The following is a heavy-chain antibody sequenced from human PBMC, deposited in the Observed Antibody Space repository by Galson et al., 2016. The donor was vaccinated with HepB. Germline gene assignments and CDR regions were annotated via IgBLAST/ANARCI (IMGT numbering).Heavy chain of an antibody. D-gene: IGHD6-6*01. J-gene: IGHJ4*02. CDR3: EAVSSSSGEDFDY. CDR2: ISSSSSYI. Sequence: SLRLSCAASGFTFSSYSMHWVRQAPGKGLEWVSSISSSSSYIYYADSVQGRFTISRDNAKNSLYLQMNSLRAEDTAVCYCEAVSSSSGEDFDYWGQGTLVTVSS. V-gene: IGHV3-21*01. CDR1: GFTFSSYS.